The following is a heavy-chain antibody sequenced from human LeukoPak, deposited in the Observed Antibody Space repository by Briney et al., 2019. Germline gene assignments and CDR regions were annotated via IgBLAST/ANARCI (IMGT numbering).Heavy chain of an antibody. CDR3: AKDAYSSSPKYYFDY. V-gene: IGHV3-23*01. J-gene: IGHJ4*02. CDR1: GFTFGNYS. D-gene: IGHD6-13*01. Sequence: GGSLRLSCAASGFTFGNYSMTWVRQAPGKGLEWVSAISGSGGSTYYADSVKGRFTISRDNSKNSLYLQMNSLRAEDTALYYCAKDAYSSSPKYYFDYWGQGTLVTVSS. CDR2: ISGSGGST.